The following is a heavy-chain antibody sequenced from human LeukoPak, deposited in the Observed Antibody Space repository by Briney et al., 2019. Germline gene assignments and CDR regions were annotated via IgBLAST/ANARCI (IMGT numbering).Heavy chain of an antibody. Sequence: GGSLRLSCAASGFTFSSYEMNWVRQAPGKGLEWVSYISSSGSTIYYADPVKGRFTISRDNAKNSLYLQMNSLRAEDTAVYYCARDQDWGYFDYWGQGTLVTVSS. CDR2: ISSSGSTI. J-gene: IGHJ4*02. CDR1: GFTFSSYE. CDR3: ARDQDWGYFDY. D-gene: IGHD7-27*01. V-gene: IGHV3-48*03.